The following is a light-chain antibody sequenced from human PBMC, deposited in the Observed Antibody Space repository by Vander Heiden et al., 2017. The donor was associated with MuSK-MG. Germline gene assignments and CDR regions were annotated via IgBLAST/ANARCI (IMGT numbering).Light chain of an antibody. Sequence: IQLTQPPYSLYASVGDRVTITCRASQDISNWLAWYQQKPEKAPKSLIYAASNLQSGVPSRFSGSGSGTDFTLTISSLQPEDFATYYCQQYHSYPPPFGQGTRLEIK. CDR1: QDISNW. J-gene: IGKJ5*01. CDR2: AAS. V-gene: IGKV1D-16*01. CDR3: QQYHSYPPP.